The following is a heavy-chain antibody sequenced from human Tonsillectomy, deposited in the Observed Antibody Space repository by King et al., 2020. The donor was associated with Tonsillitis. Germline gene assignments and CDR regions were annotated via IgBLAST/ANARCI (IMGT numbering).Heavy chain of an antibody. CDR1: GFTFSSYA. J-gene: IGHJ4*02. D-gene: IGHD6-19*01. V-gene: IGHV3-23*04. CDR3: VRGPLSTYEHGWDTFDY. Sequence: VQLVESGGGLVQPGGSLRLSCAASGFTFSSYAMGWVRQAPGKGLEWVSAINKDGRTYYADSVKGRFTISRDNSKNTLYVQLNSLSAEDTALYSCVRGPLSTYEHGWDTFDYGGEGALVIVSS. CDR2: INKDGRT.